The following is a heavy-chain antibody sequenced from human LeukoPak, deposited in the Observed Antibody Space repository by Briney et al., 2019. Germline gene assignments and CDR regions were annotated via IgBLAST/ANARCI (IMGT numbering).Heavy chain of an antibody. CDR3: AKDHGTAVAGFYY. Sequence: GASLRLSCAASGFSLSTYGVSWVRQPPGKGLEWVSGVTGTGGSTYYADSVKGRFIVSRDTSKNTLYLQMNSLRAEDTAIYYCAKDHGTAVAGFYYWGQGTLVTVSS. CDR1: GFSLSTYG. CDR2: VTGTGGST. V-gene: IGHV3-23*01. J-gene: IGHJ4*02. D-gene: IGHD6-19*01.